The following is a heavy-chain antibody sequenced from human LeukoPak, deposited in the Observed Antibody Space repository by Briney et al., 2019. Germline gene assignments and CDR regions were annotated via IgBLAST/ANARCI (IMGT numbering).Heavy chain of an antibody. CDR1: GYTLIDHH. CDR3: ARDPVDGYSHYDF. V-gene: IGHV1-2*02. J-gene: IGHJ1*01. CDR2: IRPNSGGM. D-gene: IGHD5-24*01. Sequence: ASVKASCKASGYTLIDHHLIWVRQAPGQGLEWMGWIRPNSGGMKYAQEFQGRVTMTRDTSISTAYLELTRLTSDDTAIYYCARDPVDGYSHYDFWGQGTLVTVSS.